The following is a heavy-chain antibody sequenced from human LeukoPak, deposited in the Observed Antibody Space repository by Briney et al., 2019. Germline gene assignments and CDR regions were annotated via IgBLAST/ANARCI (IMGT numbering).Heavy chain of an antibody. D-gene: IGHD6-19*01. CDR1: GGSISSSNW. Sequence: SETLSLTCAVSGGSISSSNWWSWVRQPPGKGLEWIGEIYHSGSTNYNPSLKSRVTISVDESKNQFSLKLSSVTAADTAVYYCARVQHSSGWYRLDPWGQGTLVTVSS. V-gene: IGHV4-4*02. CDR3: ARVQHSSGWYRLDP. J-gene: IGHJ5*02. CDR2: IYHSGST.